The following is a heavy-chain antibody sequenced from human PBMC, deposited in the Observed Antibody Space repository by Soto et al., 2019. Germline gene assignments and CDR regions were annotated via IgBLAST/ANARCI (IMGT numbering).Heavy chain of an antibody. J-gene: IGHJ4*02. D-gene: IGHD5-12*01. CDR1: GYTFADYA. CDR2: INTAIGNT. V-gene: IGHV1-3*04. CDR3: ARDYGASGYDFGH. Sequence: ASVKVSCKASGYTFADYAMHWVRQAPGQILERMGWINTAIGNTKYSQKFQGRVTITRGTSAITAYMELSSLRSEDTAVYFCARDYGASGYDFGHWGQGTLVTVSS.